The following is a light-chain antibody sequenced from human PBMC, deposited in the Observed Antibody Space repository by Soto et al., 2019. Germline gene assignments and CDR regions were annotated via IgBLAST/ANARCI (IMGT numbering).Light chain of an antibody. V-gene: IGKV1-27*01. CDR3: QKYDGAPWT. Sequence: IQMTQSPSSLSASVGDRVTITCRASQVISNFLAWYQQKPGKVPKLLIYAASTLQSGVPSRFSGSGSGTDFTLTISSLQPEDFATYYCQKYDGAPWTFGQGTKVDIK. CDR1: QVISNF. J-gene: IGKJ1*01. CDR2: AAS.